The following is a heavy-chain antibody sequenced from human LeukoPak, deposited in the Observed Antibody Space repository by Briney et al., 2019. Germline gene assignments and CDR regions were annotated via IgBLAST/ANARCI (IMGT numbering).Heavy chain of an antibody. D-gene: IGHD3-22*01. J-gene: IGHJ4*02. CDR2: VSGTGRNT. V-gene: IGHV3-23*01. CDR1: GFTFNSYT. CDR3: ATNYYDSSGYFPDFDY. Sequence: SGGSLRLSCAASGFTFNSYTMNWVRQAPGKGLEWVAVVSGTGRNTYYADSVKGRFTISRDNSKNTLFLQMTSLRAEDTAVYYCATNYYDSSGYFPDFDYWGQGALVTVSP.